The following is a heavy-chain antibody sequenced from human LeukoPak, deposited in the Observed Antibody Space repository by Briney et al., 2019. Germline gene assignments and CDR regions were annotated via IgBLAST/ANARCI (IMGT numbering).Heavy chain of an antibody. D-gene: IGHD2-15*01. CDR2: ISGSGGST. CDR3: ATSTSGENYYYGMDV. CDR1: GFTFSSYA. Sequence: GGSLRLSCAASGFTFSSYAMSWVRQAPGKGLEWVSAISGSGGSTYYADSVKGRFTISRDNSKNTLYLQMNSLRVEDTAVYNCATSTSGENYYYGMDVWGQGTTVTVSS. V-gene: IGHV3-23*01. J-gene: IGHJ6*02.